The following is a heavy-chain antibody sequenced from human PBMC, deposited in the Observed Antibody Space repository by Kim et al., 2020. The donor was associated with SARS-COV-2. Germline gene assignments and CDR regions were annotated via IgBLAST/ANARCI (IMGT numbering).Heavy chain of an antibody. Sequence: DPVNGRFTSSRNNSKNSLYLQMNRLRAEDTAVYYCARGGVSHLYYYGMDVWGQGTTVTVSS. D-gene: IGHD2-15*01. J-gene: IGHJ6*02. V-gene: IGHV3-30*01. CDR3: ARGGVSHLYYYGMDV.